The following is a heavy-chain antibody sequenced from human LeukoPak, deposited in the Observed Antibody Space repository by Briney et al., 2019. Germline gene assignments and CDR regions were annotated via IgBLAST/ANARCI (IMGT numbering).Heavy chain of an antibody. D-gene: IGHD1-26*01. CDR3: ARDSVGATNYFDY. V-gene: IGHV3-30-3*01. J-gene: IGHJ4*02. Sequence: GGSLRLSCAASGFTFSSYAMHWVRQAPGKGLEWVAVISYDGSNKYYADSVKGRFTISRDNSKNTLYLQMNSLRAEDTAAYYCARDSVGATNYFDYWGQGTLVTVSS. CDR1: GFTFSSYA. CDR2: ISYDGSNK.